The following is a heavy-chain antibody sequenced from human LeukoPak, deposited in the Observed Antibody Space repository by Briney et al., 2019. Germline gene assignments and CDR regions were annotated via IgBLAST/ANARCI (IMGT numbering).Heavy chain of an antibody. CDR3: AKASYYYDSSGSDY. Sequence: RTGGSLRLSCAASGFTFDDYAMHWVRQAPGKGLEWVSGISWNSGSIGYADSVKGRFTISRDNAKNSLYLQMNSLRAEDTALYYCAKASYYYDSSGSDYWGQGTLVTVSS. V-gene: IGHV3-9*01. CDR1: GFTFDDYA. CDR2: ISWNSGSI. J-gene: IGHJ4*02. D-gene: IGHD3-22*01.